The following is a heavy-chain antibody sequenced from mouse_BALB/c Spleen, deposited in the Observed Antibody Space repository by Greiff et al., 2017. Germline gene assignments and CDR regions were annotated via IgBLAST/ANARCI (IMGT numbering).Heavy chain of an antibody. CDR2: ILPGSGST. CDR1: GYTFSSYW. CDR3: ARREVYYGNYFDY. D-gene: IGHD2-1*01. J-gene: IGHJ2*01. V-gene: IGHV1-9*01. Sequence: QVQLQQSGAELMKPGASVKISCKATGYTFSSYWIEWVKQRPGHGLEWIGEILPGSGSTNYNEKFKGKATFTADTSSNTAYMQLSSLTSEDSAVYYCARREVYYGNYFDYWGQGTTLTVSS.